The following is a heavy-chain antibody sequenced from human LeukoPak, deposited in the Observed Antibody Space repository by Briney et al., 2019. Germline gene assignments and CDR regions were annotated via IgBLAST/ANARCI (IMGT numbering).Heavy chain of an antibody. Sequence: GSSVKVSCKASGGTFSSYAISWVRQAPGQGLEWMEGIIPIFGTANYAQKFQGRVTITTDESTSTAYMELSSLRSEDTAVYYCARRRRGYCTNGVCPFDYWGQGTLVTVSS. CDR3: ARRRRGYCTNGVCPFDY. CDR2: IIPIFGTA. V-gene: IGHV1-69*05. CDR1: GGTFSSYA. D-gene: IGHD2-8*01. J-gene: IGHJ4*02.